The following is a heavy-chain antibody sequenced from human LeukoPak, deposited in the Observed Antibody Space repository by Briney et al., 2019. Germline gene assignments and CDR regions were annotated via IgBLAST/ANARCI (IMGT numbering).Heavy chain of an antibody. V-gene: IGHV4-34*01. J-gene: IGHJ4*02. D-gene: IGHD6-19*01. CDR3: ARLIAVAGTRGADY. CDR1: GGSFSGYY. CDR2: INHSGST. Sequence: ASETLSLTCAVYGGSFSGYYWSWLRQPPGKGLEWIGEINHSGSTNYNPSLKSRVTISVDTSKNQCSLKLSSVTAADTAVYYCARLIAVAGTRGADYRGQGTLVTVSS.